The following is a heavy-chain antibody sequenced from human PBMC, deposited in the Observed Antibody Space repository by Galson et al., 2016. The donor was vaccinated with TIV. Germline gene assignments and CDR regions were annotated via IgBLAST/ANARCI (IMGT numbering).Heavy chain of an antibody. D-gene: IGHD2-21*02. J-gene: IGHJ4*02. CDR3: ARKSLGGFDCSIDY. V-gene: IGHV3-11*04. Sequence: SLRLSCAASGFTFSITYMSWVRQTPGKGLEWLAWINSRASDRTTYYADSAKGRFTISRDNAKNSVYLQMNSLRDEDTGIYYWARKSLGGFDCSIDYWGQGILVTVSS. CDR2: INSRASDRTT. CDR1: GFTFSITY.